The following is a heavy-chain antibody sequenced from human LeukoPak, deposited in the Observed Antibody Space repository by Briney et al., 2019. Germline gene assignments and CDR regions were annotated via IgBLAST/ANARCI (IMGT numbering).Heavy chain of an antibody. D-gene: IGHD6-19*01. CDR1: GGSISSSSYY. J-gene: IGHJ4*02. V-gene: IGHV4-39*07. Sequence: SETLSLTCTVSGGSISSSSYYWGWIRQPPGKGLEWIGSIYYSGSTYYNPSLKSRVTISVDTSKNQFSLKLSSVTAADTAVYYCASMSGWYWAWVYWGQGTLVTVSS. CDR2: IYYSGST. CDR3: ASMSGWYWAWVY.